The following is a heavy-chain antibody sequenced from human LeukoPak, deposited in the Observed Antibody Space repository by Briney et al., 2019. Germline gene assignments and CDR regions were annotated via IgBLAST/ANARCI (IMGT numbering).Heavy chain of an antibody. CDR2: IKEDESEK. V-gene: IGHV3-7*01. CDR3: AREAGRVGRYFPYYFDY. J-gene: IGHJ4*02. Sequence: PGGSLRLSCAVSGFTFSSYWMSWVRQAPGNGPEWVANIKEDESEKNYVDSVKGRFTISRDSAKNSLYLQMNSLRAEDTAVYYCAREAGRVGRYFPYYFDYWGQGTLVTVSS. CDR1: GFTFSSYW. D-gene: IGHD1-26*01.